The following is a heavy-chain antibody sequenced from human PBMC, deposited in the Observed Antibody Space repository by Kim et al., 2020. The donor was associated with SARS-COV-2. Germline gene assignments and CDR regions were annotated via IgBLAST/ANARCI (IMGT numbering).Heavy chain of an antibody. J-gene: IGHJ4*02. CDR2: ISSSSSYI. CDR1: GFTFTSYS. CDR3: ARDSYGDYSFDY. D-gene: IGHD4-17*01. Sequence: GGSLRLSCAASGFTFTSYSMNWVRQAPGKGLEWVSSISSSSSYIYYADSVKGRFTISRDNAKNTLYLQMNSLRAEDTAVYYCARDSYGDYSFDYWGQGTLVTVSS. V-gene: IGHV3-21*01.